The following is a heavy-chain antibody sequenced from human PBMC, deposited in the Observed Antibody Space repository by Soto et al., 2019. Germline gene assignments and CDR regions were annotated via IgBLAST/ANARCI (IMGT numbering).Heavy chain of an antibody. Sequence: SETLSLTCTVSGGSISSSSYYWGWIRQPPGKGLEWIGSIYYSGSTYYNPSLKSRVTISVDTSKNQFSLKLSSVTAADTAVYYCAREGGYGNYQDAPFDIWGQGTLVTVSS. D-gene: IGHD4-17*01. V-gene: IGHV4-39*02. CDR2: IYYSGST. J-gene: IGHJ3*02. CDR3: AREGGYGNYQDAPFDI. CDR1: GGSISSSSYY.